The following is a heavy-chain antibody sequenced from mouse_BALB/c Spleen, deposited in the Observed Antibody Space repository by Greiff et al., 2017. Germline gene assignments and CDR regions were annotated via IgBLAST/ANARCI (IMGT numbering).Heavy chain of an antibody. J-gene: IGHJ4*01. V-gene: IGHV5-6-5*01. D-gene: IGHD2-14*01. CDR1: GFTFSSYA. CDR2: ISSGGST. Sequence: EVQGVESGGGLVKPGGSLKLSCAASGFTFSSYAMSWVRQTPEKRLEWVASISSGGSTYYPDSVKGRFTISRDNARNILYLQMSSLRSEDTAMYYCARAYYRYDGGAMDYWGQGTSVTVSS. CDR3: ARAYYRYDGGAMDY.